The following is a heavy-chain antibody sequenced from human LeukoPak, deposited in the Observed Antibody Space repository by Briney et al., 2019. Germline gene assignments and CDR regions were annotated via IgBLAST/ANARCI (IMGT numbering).Heavy chain of an antibody. Sequence: GGSLRLSCAASGFTFSSYGMHWVRQAPGKGLEWVAVISYDGSNKYYADSVKGRFTISRDNSKNTLYLQMNSLRAEDTAVYYCAKDDHGDKYFDYWGQGTLVTVSS. V-gene: IGHV3-30*18. D-gene: IGHD4-17*01. CDR3: AKDDHGDKYFDY. J-gene: IGHJ4*02. CDR1: GFTFSSYG. CDR2: ISYDGSNK.